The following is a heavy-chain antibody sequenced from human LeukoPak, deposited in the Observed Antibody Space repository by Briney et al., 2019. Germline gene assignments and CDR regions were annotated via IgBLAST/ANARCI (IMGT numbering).Heavy chain of an antibody. Sequence: SETLSLTCTVSGGSISSSSYYWGWIRQPPGKGLEWIGSIYYSGSTYYNPSLKSRVTISVDTSKNQFSLKLSSVTAADTAVYYCARVNYPHYYYYMDVWGKGTTVTVSS. CDR3: ARVNYPHYYYYMDV. CDR2: IYYSGST. V-gene: IGHV4-39*07. J-gene: IGHJ6*03. CDR1: GGSISSSSYY. D-gene: IGHD4-11*01.